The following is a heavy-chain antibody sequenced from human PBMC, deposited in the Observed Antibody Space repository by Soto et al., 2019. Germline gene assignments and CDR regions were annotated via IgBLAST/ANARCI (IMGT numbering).Heavy chain of an antibody. CDR2: ISYDGSNK. D-gene: IGHD3-22*01. V-gene: IGHV3-30*18. CDR3: AKALNYYDSSGLDY. Sequence: GGSLRLSCVASGFTFSSYGLHWVRQAPVNGLEWVAVISYDGSNKYYADSVKGLFTISRDNFKNTLYLQMNSLRAEDTAVYYCAKALNYYDSSGLDYWGQ. CDR1: GFTFSSYG. J-gene: IGHJ4*02.